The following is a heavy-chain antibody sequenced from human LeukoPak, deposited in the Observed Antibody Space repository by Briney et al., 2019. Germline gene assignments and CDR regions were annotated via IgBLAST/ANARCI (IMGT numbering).Heavy chain of an antibody. J-gene: IGHJ4*02. V-gene: IGHV3-23*01. CDR1: GFTFSTFA. CDR2: IFPSGGEI. Sequence: GSLRLSCAASGFTFSTFAMIWVRQPPGKGLEWVSSIFPSGGEIHYADSVRGRFTISRDNSKSTLSLQMNSLKVEDTAIYYCATYRQVLLPFESWGQGTLVTVSS. CDR3: ATYRQVLLPFES. D-gene: IGHD5-18*01.